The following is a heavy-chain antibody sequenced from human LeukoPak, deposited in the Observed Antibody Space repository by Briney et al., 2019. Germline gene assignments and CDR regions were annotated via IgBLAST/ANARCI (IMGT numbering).Heavy chain of an antibody. Sequence: SVRVSCKASGGTFSSYAISWVRQAPGQGLEWMGGIIPIFGTANYAQKFQGRVTITADESTSTAYMELSSLRSEDTAVYYCARGKMATIRYFDYWGQGTLVTVSS. CDR1: GGTFSSYA. J-gene: IGHJ4*02. CDR3: ARGKMATIRYFDY. D-gene: IGHD5-24*01. V-gene: IGHV1-69*13. CDR2: IIPIFGTA.